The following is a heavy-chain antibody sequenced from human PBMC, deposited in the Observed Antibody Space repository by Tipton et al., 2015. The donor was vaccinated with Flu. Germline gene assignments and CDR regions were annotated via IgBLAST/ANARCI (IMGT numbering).Heavy chain of an antibody. CDR2: IYYSGTT. CDR1: GDSISTTIYY. Sequence: LRLSCTVSGDSISTTIYYWGWVRQPPGKGLEWIGSIYYSGTTYYNPSLKSRVTISVDASKNESSLTLASLTAADTAVYYCARDLWNDRRAYYYYGVDVWGQGTTVTVSS. V-gene: IGHV4-39*07. D-gene: IGHD1-1*01. J-gene: IGHJ6*02. CDR3: ARDLWNDRRAYYYYGVDV.